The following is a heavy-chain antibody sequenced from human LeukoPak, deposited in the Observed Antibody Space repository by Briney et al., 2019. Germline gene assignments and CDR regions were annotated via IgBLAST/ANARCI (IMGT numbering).Heavy chain of an antibody. CDR2: IYYSGST. D-gene: IGHD4-17*01. J-gene: IGHJ4*02. Sequence: PSETLSLTCAVSGYSISSGYYWGWIRQPPGKGLEWIGYIYYSGSTNYNPSLKSRVTISVDTSKNQFSLKLSSVTAADTAVYYCASTVTTGFDYWGQGTLVTVSS. V-gene: IGHV4-61*01. CDR1: GYSISSGYY. CDR3: ASTVTTGFDY.